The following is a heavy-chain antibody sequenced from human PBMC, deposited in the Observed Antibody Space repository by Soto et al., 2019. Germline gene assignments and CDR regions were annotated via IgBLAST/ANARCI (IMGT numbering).Heavy chain of an antibody. D-gene: IGHD3-22*01. CDR1: GYSFTSCW. Sequence: GESLKISCKGSGYSFTSCWIGWVRQMPGKGLEWMGIIYPGDSDTRYSPSFQGQVTISADKSISTAYLQWSSLKASDTAMYYCARLGYYDSSGPYGMDVWGQGTTVTVSS. CDR3: ARLGYYDSSGPYGMDV. V-gene: IGHV5-51*01. J-gene: IGHJ6*02. CDR2: IYPGDSDT.